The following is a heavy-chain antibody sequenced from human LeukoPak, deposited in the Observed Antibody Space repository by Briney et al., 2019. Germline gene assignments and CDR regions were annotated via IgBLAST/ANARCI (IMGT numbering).Heavy chain of an antibody. CDR2: IKRDGSEK. CDR3: VRALVAAATPGAWFDS. CDR1: GFTFSDYW. D-gene: IGHD2-15*01. Sequence: GSLRLSCAASGFTFSDYWMTWVRQAPGKGLEWVANIKRDGSEKYYVDSLKGRFTISRDNAKNSLYLQMNSLRVEDTAVYYCVRALVAAATPGAWFDSWGQGTLVTVSS. V-gene: IGHV3-7*01. J-gene: IGHJ5*01.